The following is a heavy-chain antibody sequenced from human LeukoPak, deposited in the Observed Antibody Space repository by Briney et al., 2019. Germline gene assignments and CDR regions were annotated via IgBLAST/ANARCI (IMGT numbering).Heavy chain of an antibody. CDR3: ARVVVLSGYDYLDY. D-gene: IGHD5-12*01. CDR1: GLSVSSNY. CDR2: IYACGST. Sequence: GGSLRLSCAASGLSVSSNYMSWVRQAPGKGLEWVSVIYACGSTYYADSVKGRFTISRDNSKNMLYLQMNSLRADDTAVYYCARVVVLSGYDYLDYWGQGTLVTVSS. V-gene: IGHV3-53*01. J-gene: IGHJ4*02.